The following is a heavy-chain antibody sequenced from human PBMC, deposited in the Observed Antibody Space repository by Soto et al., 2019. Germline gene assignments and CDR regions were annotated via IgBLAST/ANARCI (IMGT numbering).Heavy chain of an antibody. CDR2: VSYEGSKQ. V-gene: IGHV3-30-3*02. CDR3: ANDYGDYDGSNWFDP. CDR1: GFSFSEYA. D-gene: IGHD4-17*01. Sequence: AGGSLRLSCAGSGFSFSEYAMHWVRQAPGKGLDWVAVVSYEGSKQYYADSVKGRFTISRDNSKNTLYLQMNSLRAEDTAVYYCANDYGDYDGSNWFDPWGQGTLVTVSS. J-gene: IGHJ5*02.